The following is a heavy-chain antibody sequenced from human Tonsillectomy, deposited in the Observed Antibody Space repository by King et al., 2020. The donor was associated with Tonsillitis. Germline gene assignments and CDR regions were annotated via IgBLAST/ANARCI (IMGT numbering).Heavy chain of an antibody. CDR3: ARVVNYGALYSFDY. V-gene: IGHV4-38-2*02. D-gene: IGHD4/OR15-4a*01. CDR2: IYHSGRT. Sequence: LQLQESGPGLVKPSETLSLTCTVSGYSISSGYYWGWIWQPPGEGLEWIGSIYHSGRTYYNPSLKSRVTISVDTSKNQFSLKLRSVTAADTAVYYCARVVNYGALYSFDYWGQGTLVTVSS. CDR1: GYSISSGYY. J-gene: IGHJ4*02.